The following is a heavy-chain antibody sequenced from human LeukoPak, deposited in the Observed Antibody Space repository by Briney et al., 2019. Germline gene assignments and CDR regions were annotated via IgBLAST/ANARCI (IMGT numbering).Heavy chain of an antibody. D-gene: IGHD3-3*01. Sequence: SVKVSCKASGGTFSSYAISWVRRAPGQGLEWMGGIIPIFGTANYAQKFQGRVTITADESTSTAYMELSSLRSEDTAVYYCARGHPRAIFGVVNFDYWGQGTLVTVSS. CDR1: GGTFSSYA. J-gene: IGHJ4*02. V-gene: IGHV1-69*13. CDR2: IIPIFGTA. CDR3: ARGHPRAIFGVVNFDY.